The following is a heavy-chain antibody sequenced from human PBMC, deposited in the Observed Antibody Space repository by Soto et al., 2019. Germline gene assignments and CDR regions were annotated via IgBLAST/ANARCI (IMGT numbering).Heavy chain of an antibody. V-gene: IGHV1-69*01. J-gene: IGHJ4*02. CDR2: IIPIFGTA. CDR1: GGTFSSYA. D-gene: IGHD6-13*01. CDR3: ARGYSSSWYYSDY. Sequence: QVQLVQSGAEVKKPGSSVKVSCKASGGTFSSYAISWVRQAPGQGLEWVGGIIPIFGTANYAQKFHGRVTITADESTSTPYMELSSLRSEDTAVYYCARGYSSSWYYSDYWGQGTLVTVSS.